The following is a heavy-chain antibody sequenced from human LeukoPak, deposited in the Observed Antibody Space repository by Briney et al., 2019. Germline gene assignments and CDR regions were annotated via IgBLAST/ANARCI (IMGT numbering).Heavy chain of an antibody. V-gene: IGHV3-30*18. CDR1: GFTFSSYG. Sequence: GGSLRLSCAASGFTFSSYGMHWVRQAPGKGLEWVAVISYEGSNKYYADSVKGRFTISRDNSKNTLYLQMNSLRAEDTAVYYCANLRFEKKEMATIPGEFFDYWGQGTLVTVSS. J-gene: IGHJ4*02. D-gene: IGHD5-24*01. CDR3: ANLRFEKKEMATIPGEFFDY. CDR2: ISYEGSNK.